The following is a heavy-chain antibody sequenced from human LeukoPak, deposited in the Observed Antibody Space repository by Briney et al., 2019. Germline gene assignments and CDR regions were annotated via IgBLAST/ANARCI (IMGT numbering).Heavy chain of an antibody. D-gene: IGHD3-3*01. J-gene: IGHJ3*02. V-gene: IGHV4-34*01. Sequence: SETLSLTCAVYGGSFSGYYWSWIRQPPGKGLEWIGEINHSGSTNYNPSLKSRVTISVDTSKNQFSLKLSSVTAADTAVYYCARVGYDFWSGYPLGAFDIWGQGTMVTVSS. CDR3: ARVGYDFWSGYPLGAFDI. CDR2: INHSGST. CDR1: GGSFSGYY.